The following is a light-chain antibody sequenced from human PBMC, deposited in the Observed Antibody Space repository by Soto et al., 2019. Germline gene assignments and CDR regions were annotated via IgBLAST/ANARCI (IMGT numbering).Light chain of an antibody. CDR2: GVT. CDR1: SSDVGAYTY. Sequence: QSALTQPPSASGSPGQSVTISCTGTSSDVGAYTYVSWYQQHPGKAPKLMIYGVTERPSGVPDRFSGSKSGNTASLTVSRLQTEDEAYYYCSSYAGSNNYVFGTGTKVTVL. J-gene: IGLJ1*01. CDR3: SSYAGSNNYV. V-gene: IGLV2-8*01.